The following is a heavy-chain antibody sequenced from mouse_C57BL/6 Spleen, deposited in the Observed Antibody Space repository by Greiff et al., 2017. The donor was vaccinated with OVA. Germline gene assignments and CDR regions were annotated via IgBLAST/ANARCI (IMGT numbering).Heavy chain of an antibody. Sequence: QVQLKESGPGLVQPSQSLSITCKVSGFSLTSYGVHWVRQSPGKGLEWLGVIWSGGSTDYNAAFISRLSISKDNSKSQVFFKMNSLQADDTAIYYCARSSGFYWYFDVWGTGTTVTVSS. CDR3: ARSSGFYWYFDV. J-gene: IGHJ1*03. V-gene: IGHV2-2*01. CDR1: GFSLTSYG. CDR2: IWSGGST. D-gene: IGHD1-1*01.